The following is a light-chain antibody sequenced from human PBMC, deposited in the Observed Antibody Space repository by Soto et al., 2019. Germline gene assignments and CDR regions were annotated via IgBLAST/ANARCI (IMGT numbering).Light chain of an antibody. CDR1: QSIKSW. CDR3: QQTYSTFVS. V-gene: IGKV1-5*01. Sequence: DIQMTQSPSTLSASVGDRVTITCRASQSIKSWLAWYQQKPGKAPNLLIYDASSLQSGVPSRFSGSGSGTDFTLTISSLQPEDFGTYYCQQTYSTFVSFGGGTKVDIK. CDR2: DAS. J-gene: IGKJ4*01.